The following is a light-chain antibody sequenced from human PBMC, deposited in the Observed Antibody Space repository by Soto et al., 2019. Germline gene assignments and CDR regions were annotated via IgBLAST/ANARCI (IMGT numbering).Light chain of an antibody. Sequence: ENVLTQSPGTLSLSPGERATLSCRASESVSSIYVAWYQQKPGQAPTLLIYGASTRATGIPDRFSGSGSGTDFTLTISTLEPEDFAVYYCQQRSNWPPITFGQGTRLEIK. CDR1: ESVSSIY. CDR3: QQRSNWPPIT. V-gene: IGKV3D-20*02. CDR2: GAS. J-gene: IGKJ5*01.